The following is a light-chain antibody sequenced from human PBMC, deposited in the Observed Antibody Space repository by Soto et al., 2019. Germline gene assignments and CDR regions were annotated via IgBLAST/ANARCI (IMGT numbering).Light chain of an antibody. Sequence: QSVLTQPPSASSTPGQTVTISCSGSTSNIGTFYVYWYQHLPGTAPKLLIYLGDQRASGVSDRFSGSKSGTSASLAINGLRSDDEADYYGAAWDDNLNAYVFGSGTKV. J-gene: IGLJ1*01. CDR1: TSNIGTFY. V-gene: IGLV1-47*02. CDR3: AAWDDNLNAYV. CDR2: LGD.